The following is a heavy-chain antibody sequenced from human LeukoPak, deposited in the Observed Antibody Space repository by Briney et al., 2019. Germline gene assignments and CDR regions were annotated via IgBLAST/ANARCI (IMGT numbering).Heavy chain of an antibody. Sequence: KPSETLSLTCTVSGGSISSYQWSWIRQPPGKGLEWIGYISYSGSTYYNPSLKSRVTISVDTSKNQFSLKLSSVTAADTAVYYCARGVDSGYDTNFDYWGQGTLVTVSS. CDR2: ISYSGST. V-gene: IGHV4-59*12. D-gene: IGHD5-12*01. CDR3: ARGVDSGYDTNFDY. CDR1: GGSISSYQ. J-gene: IGHJ4*02.